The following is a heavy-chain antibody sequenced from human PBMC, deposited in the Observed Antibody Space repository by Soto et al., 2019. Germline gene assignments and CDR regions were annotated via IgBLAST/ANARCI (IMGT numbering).Heavy chain of an antibody. Sequence: PGESLKISCKGSGYSFANYWIAWVRQMPGRGLEWMGIIYPGDSDTRYSPSIQGQVTISADKSISTAYLQWSSLRAEDTAVYYCAKFYGGNSAHTYTIDPWGQGTLVTVSS. D-gene: IGHD2-21*02. CDR2: IYPGDSDT. V-gene: IGHV5-51*01. CDR3: AKFYGGNSAHTYTIDP. J-gene: IGHJ5*02. CDR1: GYSFANYW.